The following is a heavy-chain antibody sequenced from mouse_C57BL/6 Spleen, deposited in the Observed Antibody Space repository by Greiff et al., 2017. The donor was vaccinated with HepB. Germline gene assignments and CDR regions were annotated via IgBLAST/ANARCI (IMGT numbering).Heavy chain of an antibody. CDR1: GFTFSDYG. Sequence: EVQLVESGGGLVKPGGSLKLSCAASGFTFSDYGMHWVRQAPEKGLEWVAYISSGSSTIYYADTVKGRFTISRDNAKNTLFLQMTSLRSEDTAMYYCARPRDYGSSPYWYFDVWGTGTTVTVSS. CDR3: ARPRDYGSSPYWYFDV. J-gene: IGHJ1*03. CDR2: ISSGSSTI. V-gene: IGHV5-17*01. D-gene: IGHD1-1*01.